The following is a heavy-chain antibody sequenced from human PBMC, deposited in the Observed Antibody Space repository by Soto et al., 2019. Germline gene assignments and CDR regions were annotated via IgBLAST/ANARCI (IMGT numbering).Heavy chain of an antibody. J-gene: IGHJ4*02. CDR1: GYTFTSYG. CDR2: ISTHNGNT. CDR3: ARGRYGDY. Sequence: QVHLVQSVAEVKKPGASVKVSCKASGYTFTSYGSTWVRQAPGQGLEWMGWISTHNGNTDYAQKLQGRVIVTRDTSTSTAYMELRSLRSDDTAVYYCARGRYGDYWGQGALVTVSS. D-gene: IGHD1-1*01. V-gene: IGHV1-18*01.